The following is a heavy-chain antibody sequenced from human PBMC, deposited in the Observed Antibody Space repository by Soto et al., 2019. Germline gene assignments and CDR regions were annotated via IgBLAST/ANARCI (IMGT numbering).Heavy chain of an antibody. J-gene: IGHJ4*02. CDR2: ISGGGDAT. CDR3: AKHGTMAATTPIDF. CDR1: GFTFNLYA. V-gene: IGHV3-23*01. D-gene: IGHD2-15*01. Sequence: EVQLLESGGGLVQPGGSLRLSCAGSGFTFNLYALSWVRQTPGKGLEWVSVISGGGDATYYADSVKGRFIISRDNSKNTLYLQMNSLRADDTALYYSAKHGTMAATTPIDFWGQGTLVTVSS.